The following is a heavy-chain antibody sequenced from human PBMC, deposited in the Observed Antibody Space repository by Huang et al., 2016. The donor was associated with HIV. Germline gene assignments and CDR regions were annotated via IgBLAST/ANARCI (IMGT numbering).Heavy chain of an antibody. CDR1: GFSISSYW. Sequence: EVQLVESGGGLVQPGGSLRLSCAASGFSISSYWMHWVRQAPGKGLVWVSGINRDGSSTSDADSVNGRFTISRDNAKNTLYLQMNSLRAEDTAVYDCARDPRIQSWLNFFDYWGQGTLVSVSS. V-gene: IGHV3-74*01. CDR2: INRDGSST. J-gene: IGHJ4*02. CDR3: ARDPRIQSWLNFFDY. D-gene: IGHD3-22*01.